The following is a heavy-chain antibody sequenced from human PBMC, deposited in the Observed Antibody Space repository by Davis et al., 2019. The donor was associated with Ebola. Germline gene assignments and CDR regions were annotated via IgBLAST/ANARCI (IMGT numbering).Heavy chain of an antibody. V-gene: IGHV3-33*01. CDR3: TGDEYGGNPSGIGY. Sequence: GESLKISCAASGFTFSSYGMHWVRQAPGKGLEWVAVIWYDGSNKYYADSVKGRFTISRDNSKNTLYLQMNSLKTEDTAVYYCTGDEYGGNPSGIGYWGQGTLVTVSS. CDR1: GFTFSSYG. CDR2: IWYDGSNK. D-gene: IGHD4/OR15-4a*01. J-gene: IGHJ4*02.